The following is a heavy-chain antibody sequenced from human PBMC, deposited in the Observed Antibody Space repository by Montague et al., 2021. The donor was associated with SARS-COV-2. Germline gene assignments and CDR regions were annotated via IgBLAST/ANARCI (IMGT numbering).Heavy chain of an antibody. CDR2: IYYSGST. V-gene: IGHV4-59*01. CDR3: ARDRRFLEWPSLYYYYGMDV. CDR1: GGSISSYY. D-gene: IGHD3-3*01. J-gene: IGHJ6*02. Sequence: SETLSLTCTVSGGSISSYYWSWIRQPPGKGLEWIGYIYYSGSTNYNPSXXSRVTISVDMSKNQFSLKLSSVTAADTAVYYCARDRRFLEWPSLYYYYGMDVWGQGTTVTVSS.